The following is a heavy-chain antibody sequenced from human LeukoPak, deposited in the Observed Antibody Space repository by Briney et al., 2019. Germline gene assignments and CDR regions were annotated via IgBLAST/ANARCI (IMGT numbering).Heavy chain of an antibody. D-gene: IGHD3-3*01. CDR2: ISGSGGST. V-gene: IGHV3-23*01. CDR3: AKGSRFLEWLLSEHYYYYGMDV. CDR1: GFTFSSYA. Sequence: GGSLRLSCAASGFTFSSYAMSWVRQAPGKGLEWVSAISGSGGSTCYADSVKGRFTISRDNSKNTLYLQMNSLRAEDTAVYYCAKGSRFLEWLLSEHYYYYGMDVWGQGTTVTVSS. J-gene: IGHJ6*02.